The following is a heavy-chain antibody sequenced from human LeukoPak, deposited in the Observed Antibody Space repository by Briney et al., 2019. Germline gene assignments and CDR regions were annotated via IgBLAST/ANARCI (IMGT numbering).Heavy chain of an antibody. D-gene: IGHD2-2*02. CDR2: INPNSGGT. J-gene: IGHJ5*02. Sequence: ASVKASCKASGYTFTGYYMHWVRQAPGQGLKWMGWINPNSGGTNYAQKFQGRVTMTRDTSISTAYMELSRLRSDDTAVYYCARGYCSSTSCYTGLGGFDPWGQGTLVTVSS. CDR3: ARGYCSSTSCYTGLGGFDP. V-gene: IGHV1-2*02. CDR1: GYTFTGYY.